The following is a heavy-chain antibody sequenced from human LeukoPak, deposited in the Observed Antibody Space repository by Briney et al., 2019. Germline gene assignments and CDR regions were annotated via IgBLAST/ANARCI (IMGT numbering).Heavy chain of an antibody. J-gene: IGHJ3*02. CDR1: GYIFADYG. V-gene: IGHV1-18*01. Sequence: ASVKVSCKASGYIFADYGLNWVRQVPGQGPEWMGWLSPYNANTNYAQNFQGRVTMTTDTSTTTAYLELKSLRSDDTGVYYCARDRDRGASYCRTPNCHRLAFDIWGQGTTVAVSS. CDR2: LSPYNANT. CDR3: ARDRDRGASYCRTPNCHRLAFDI. D-gene: IGHD2-2*01.